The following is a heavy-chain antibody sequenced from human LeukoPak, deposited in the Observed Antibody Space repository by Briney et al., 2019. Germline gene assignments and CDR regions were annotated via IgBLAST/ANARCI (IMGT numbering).Heavy chain of an antibody. J-gene: IGHJ4*02. CDR3: AKNFRDFEY. CDR1: GLTFRDYA. Sequence: GGSLRLSCAASGLTFRDYALSWVRQAPGKGLEWVAVISFDGNNKHYADSVKGRFTISRDNSKNTLYLQMNSLRAEDTAVYYCAKNFRDFEYWGQGTLVTVSS. D-gene: IGHD3-3*01. CDR2: ISFDGNNK. V-gene: IGHV3-30*18.